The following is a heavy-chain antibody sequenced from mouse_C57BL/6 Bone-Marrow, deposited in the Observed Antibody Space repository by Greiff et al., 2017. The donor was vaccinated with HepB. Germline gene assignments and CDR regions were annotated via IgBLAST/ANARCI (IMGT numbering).Heavy chain of an antibody. CDR1: GYSITSGYY. CDR3: ARSPYYYGSSGFAY. D-gene: IGHD1-1*01. CDR2: ISYDGSN. J-gene: IGHJ3*01. Sequence: EVQLQESGPGLVKPSQSLSLTCSVTGYSITSGYYWNWIRQFPGNKLEWMGYISYDGSNNYNPSLKNRISITRDTSKNQFFLKLNSVTTEDTATYSCARSPYYYGSSGFAYWGQGTLVTVSA. V-gene: IGHV3-6*01.